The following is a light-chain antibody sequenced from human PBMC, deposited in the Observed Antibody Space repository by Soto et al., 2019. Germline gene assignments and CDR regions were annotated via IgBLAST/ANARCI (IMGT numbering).Light chain of an antibody. Sequence: EIVMTQSPGTLSLSPGDTATLSCRASQSLGSDLAWYQQKPGQAPRLLIYGASSRATGIPDRFSGSGSGTDFTLTISRLEPEDFAVYYCQQYGSSRKTFGQGTKG. V-gene: IGKV3-20*01. CDR1: QSLGSD. CDR3: QQYGSSRKT. J-gene: IGKJ1*01. CDR2: GAS.